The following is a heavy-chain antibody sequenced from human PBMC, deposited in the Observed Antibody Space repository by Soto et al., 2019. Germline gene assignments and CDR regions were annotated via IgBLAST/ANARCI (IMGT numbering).Heavy chain of an antibody. V-gene: IGHV3-23*01. Sequence: GGSLRLSCAASGFTFSSYAMSWVRQAPGKGLEWVSAISGSGGSTYYADSVKGRFTISRDNSKNTLYLQMNSLRAEDTAVYYCAKHLNNYCSSTSCYFDYWGQGTLVTVSS. J-gene: IGHJ4*02. CDR1: GFTFSSYA. D-gene: IGHD2-2*01. CDR2: ISGSGGST. CDR3: AKHLNNYCSSTSCYFDY.